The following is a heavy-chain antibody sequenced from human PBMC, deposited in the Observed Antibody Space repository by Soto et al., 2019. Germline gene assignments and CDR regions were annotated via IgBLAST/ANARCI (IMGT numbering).Heavy chain of an antibody. J-gene: IGHJ5*02. CDR2: IIPIFGTA. CDR3: AREAATGRYSSWFDP. D-gene: IGHD1-26*01. Sequence: SVKVSCKASGGAFSSYAISWVRQAPGQGLEWMGGIIPIFGTANYAQKFQGRVTITADKSTSTAYMELSSLRSEDTAVYYCAREAATGRYSSWFDPWGQGTLVIGSS. CDR1: GGAFSSYA. V-gene: IGHV1-69*06.